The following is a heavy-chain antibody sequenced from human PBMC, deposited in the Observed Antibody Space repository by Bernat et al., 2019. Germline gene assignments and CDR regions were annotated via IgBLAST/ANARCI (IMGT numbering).Heavy chain of an antibody. J-gene: IGHJ4*02. D-gene: IGHD3-3*01. CDR2: IRSKAYGGKT. CDR3: TRGRFLEWLSTPYYFDY. V-gene: IGHV3-49*05. Sequence: EVQLVESGGGLVKPGRSLRLSCTASGFTFGDYAMSWFRQAPGKGLEWVGFIRSKAYGGKTEYAASVKGRFTISRDDSKSIAYLQMNSLKTEDTAVYYCTRGRFLEWLSTPYYFDYWGQGTLVTVSS. CDR1: GFTFGDYA.